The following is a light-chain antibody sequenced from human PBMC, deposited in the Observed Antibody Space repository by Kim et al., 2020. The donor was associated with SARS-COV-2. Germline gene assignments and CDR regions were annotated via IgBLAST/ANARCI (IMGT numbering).Light chain of an antibody. J-gene: IGLJ2*01. Sequence: SLSPGQTAIITFYEDKLWEIYACWSQQKPVQSAVLVIYQDSKRPSGIPARFSCSNSGSTATLTICGTQSMDEADYYCQAWYSSTAGFGGGTQLTVL. V-gene: IGLV3-1*01. CDR2: QDS. CDR1: KLWEIY. CDR3: QAWYSSTAG.